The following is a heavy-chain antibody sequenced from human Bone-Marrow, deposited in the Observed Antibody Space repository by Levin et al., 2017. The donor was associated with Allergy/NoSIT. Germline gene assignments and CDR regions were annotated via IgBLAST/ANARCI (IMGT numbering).Heavy chain of an antibody. CDR3: ARSPVGSSNGFFHFDL. J-gene: IGHJ4*02. CDR2: LYTSGTT. D-gene: IGHD3-22*01. Sequence: KASETLSLTCTVSGGSIRSYHWSWIRQPAGGGLEFVGRLYTSGTTSYSPSLKSRLRMLTDTSRNHFSLTLRSVTAADTAVYYCARSPVGSSNGFFHFDLWGQGAQVTVSS. V-gene: IGHV4-4*07. CDR1: GGSIRSYH.